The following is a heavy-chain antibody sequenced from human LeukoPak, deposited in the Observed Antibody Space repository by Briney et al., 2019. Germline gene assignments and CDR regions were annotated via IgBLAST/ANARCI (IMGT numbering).Heavy chain of an antibody. D-gene: IGHD6-13*01. V-gene: IGHV4-31*03. CDR2: IYYSGST. CDR1: GGSISSGGYY. Sequence: SQTLSLTCTVSGGSISSGGYYWSWIRRHPGKGLEWIGYIYYSGSTYYNPSLKSRVTISVDTSKNQFSLKLSSVTAADTAVYYCARGRGQQLVLLVDWFDPWGQGTLVTVSS. J-gene: IGHJ5*02. CDR3: ARGRGQQLVLLVDWFDP.